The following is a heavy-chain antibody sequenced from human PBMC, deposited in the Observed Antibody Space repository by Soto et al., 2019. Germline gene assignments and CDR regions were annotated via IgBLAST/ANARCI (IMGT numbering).Heavy chain of an antibody. Sequence: EVQLLESGGDLEQPGGSLRLSCAASGFIFTTYAMSWVRQAPGKGLEWVSSISGGGGATYYADSVKGRFTISRDNSKNTVYLQMNSLRVDDTAVYYCAKELGLYLDYWGQGTLVSVSS. D-gene: IGHD3-3*01. V-gene: IGHV3-23*01. J-gene: IGHJ4*02. CDR3: AKELGLYLDY. CDR1: GFIFTTYA. CDR2: ISGGGGAT.